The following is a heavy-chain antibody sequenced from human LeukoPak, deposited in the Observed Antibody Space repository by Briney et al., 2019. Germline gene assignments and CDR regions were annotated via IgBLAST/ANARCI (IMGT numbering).Heavy chain of an antibody. Sequence: PSETLSLTCSASGASINSYYWTWIRQPPGRGLEWIGYIYYSGSTNYSPSLKSRVSISIDTSKNQFSLNLRSVTAADTAVFYCALIDYYNYALVYWGQGTLVTVSS. CDR3: ALIDYYNYALVY. CDR2: IYYSGST. D-gene: IGHD3-10*01. CDR1: GASINSYY. V-gene: IGHV4-59*13. J-gene: IGHJ4*02.